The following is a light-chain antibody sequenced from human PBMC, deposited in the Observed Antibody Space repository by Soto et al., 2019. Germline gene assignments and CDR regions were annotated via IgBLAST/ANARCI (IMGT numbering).Light chain of an antibody. CDR1: KLGDKY. Sequence: SYELTQPPSVSVSPGQTASITCSGDKLGDKYACWYQQKPGQSPVLVIYQDSKRPSGIPERFSGSNSGNTATLTISGTQAMDEADYYCQEWDSSTVVFGGGTTLTVL. V-gene: IGLV3-1*01. CDR2: QDS. J-gene: IGLJ2*01. CDR3: QEWDSSTVV.